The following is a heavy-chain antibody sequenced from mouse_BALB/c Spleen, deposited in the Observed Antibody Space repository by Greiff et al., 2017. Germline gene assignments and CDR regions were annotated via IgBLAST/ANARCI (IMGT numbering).Heavy chain of an antibody. D-gene: IGHD2-4*01. CDR2: ISSGGSYT. V-gene: IGHV5-6-4*01. CDR1: GFTFSSYT. Sequence: EVHLVESGGGLVKPGGSLKLSCAASGFTFSSYTMSWVRQTPEKRLEWVATISSGGSYTYYPDSVKGRFTISRDNAKNTLYLQMSSLKSEDTAMYYCTRDRNDYGDGYYFDYWGQGTTLTVAS. J-gene: IGHJ2*01. CDR3: TRDRNDYGDGYYFDY.